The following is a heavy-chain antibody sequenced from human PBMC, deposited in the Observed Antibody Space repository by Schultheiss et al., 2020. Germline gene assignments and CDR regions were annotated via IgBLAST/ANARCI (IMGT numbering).Heavy chain of an antibody. J-gene: IGHJ4*02. D-gene: IGHD6-19*01. Sequence: SETLSLTCTVSGGSISSYYWSWIRQPPGKGLEWIGYIYYSGSTNYNPSLKSRVTISVDTSKNQFSLKLSSVTAADTAVYYCARVRGSGWYVWGQGTLVTVAA. CDR2: IYYSGST. CDR1: GGSISSYY. V-gene: IGHV4-59*08. CDR3: ARVRGSGWYV.